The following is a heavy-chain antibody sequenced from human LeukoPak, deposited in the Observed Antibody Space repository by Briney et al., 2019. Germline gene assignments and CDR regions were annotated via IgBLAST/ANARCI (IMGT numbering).Heavy chain of an antibody. CDR2: IKSKTDGGTT. CDR3: TTGAAADIFDY. J-gene: IGHJ4*02. Sequence: GGSLRLSCATSGFTFSNAWMSWVRQAPGKGLEWVGRIKSKTDGGTTDYAAPVKGRFTISRDDSKNTLYLQMNSLKTEDTAVYYCTTGAAADIFDYWGQGTLVTVSS. V-gene: IGHV3-15*01. D-gene: IGHD6-13*01. CDR1: GFTFSNAW.